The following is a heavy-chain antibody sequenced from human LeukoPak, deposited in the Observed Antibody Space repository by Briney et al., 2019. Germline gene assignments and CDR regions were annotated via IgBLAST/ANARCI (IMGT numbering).Heavy chain of an antibody. J-gene: IGHJ4*02. CDR1: GYTFSGHY. D-gene: IGHD3-22*01. Sequence: ASVKVSCKASGYTFSGHYMHWVRQAPGQGLEWMGRIKPSSGATNYAQKFRGRVTMTRDTSNRTSYMELSRLRSDDTALYYCASCYYDSSGYYYFDYWGQGTLVTVSS. CDR2: IKPSSGAT. CDR3: ASCYYDSSGYYYFDY. V-gene: IGHV1-2*06.